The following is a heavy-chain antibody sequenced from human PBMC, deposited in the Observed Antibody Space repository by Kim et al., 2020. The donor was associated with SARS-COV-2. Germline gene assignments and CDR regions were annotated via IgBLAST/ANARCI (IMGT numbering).Heavy chain of an antibody. CDR1: GFTFSSYS. V-gene: IGHV3-21*01. D-gene: IGHD3-9*01. Sequence: GGSLRLSCAASGFTFSSYSMNWVRQAPGKGLEWVSSISSSSSYIYYADSVKGRFTISRDNAKNSLYLQMNSLRAEDTAVYYCARDPEIVPSDYDILTGYYIGAADTTTYVWGQGTTVTVSS. CDR3: ARDPEIVPSDYDILTGYYIGAADTTTYV. J-gene: IGHJ6*02. CDR2: ISSSSSYI.